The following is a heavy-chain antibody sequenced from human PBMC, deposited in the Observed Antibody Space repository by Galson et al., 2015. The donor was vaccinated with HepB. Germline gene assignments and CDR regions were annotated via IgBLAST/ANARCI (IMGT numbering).Heavy chain of an antibody. CDR3: ARADTAMVPYYFDY. CDR1: GFTFSSYW. V-gene: IGHV3-74*01. J-gene: IGHJ4*02. D-gene: IGHD5-18*01. CDR2: INSDGSST. Sequence: SLRLSCAASGFTFSSYWMHWVRQAPGKGLVWVSRINSDGSSTSYADSVKGRFTISRDNAKNTLYLQMNSLRAEDTAVDYCARADTAMVPYYFDYWGQGTLVTVSS.